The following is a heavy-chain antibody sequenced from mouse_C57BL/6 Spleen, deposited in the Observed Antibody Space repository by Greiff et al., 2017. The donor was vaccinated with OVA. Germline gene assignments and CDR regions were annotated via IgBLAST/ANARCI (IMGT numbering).Heavy chain of an antibody. CDR3: AALDDGYYSYYAMDY. J-gene: IGHJ4*01. CDR1: GFSLTSYG. V-gene: IGHV2-5*01. D-gene: IGHD2-3*01. Sequence: VKLMESGPGLVQPSQSLSITCTVSGFSLTSYGVHWVRQSPGKGLEWLGVIWRGGSTDYNAAFMSRLSITKDNSKSQVFFKMNSLQADDTAIYYCAALDDGYYSYYAMDYWGQGTSVTVSS. CDR2: IWRGGST.